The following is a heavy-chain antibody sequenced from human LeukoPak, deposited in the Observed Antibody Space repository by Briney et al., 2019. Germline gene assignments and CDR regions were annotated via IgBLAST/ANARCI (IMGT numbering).Heavy chain of an antibody. J-gene: IGHJ4*02. Sequence: GASVTVSCKASRGTFSSYAINWVRQAPGQGLEWMGGIIPIFGTANYAQKFQGRVTITADESTSTAYMEPSSLRSEDTAVYYCASLGGGSTVTTYLNYWGQGTLVTVSS. D-gene: IGHD4-17*01. CDR3: ASLGGGSTVTTYLNY. V-gene: IGHV1-69*13. CDR2: IIPIFGTA. CDR1: RGTFSSYA.